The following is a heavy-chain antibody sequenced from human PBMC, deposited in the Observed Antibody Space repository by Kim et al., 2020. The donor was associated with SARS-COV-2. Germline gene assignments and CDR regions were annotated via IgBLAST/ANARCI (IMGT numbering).Heavy chain of an antibody. CDR2: IYYNGSP. CDR1: DGSISISRYY. J-gene: IGHJ1*01. Sequence: SETLSLTCTVSDGSISISRYYWGWIRQPPGKGLEWIGSIYYNGSPYYNPSLKGRVTMSVDRSKNQFSLNLRSMTAADTAVYYCARQSFRRDFSAFWGQGTQVTVST. D-gene: IGHD1-26*01. CDR3: ARQSFRRDFSAF. V-gene: IGHV4-39*01.